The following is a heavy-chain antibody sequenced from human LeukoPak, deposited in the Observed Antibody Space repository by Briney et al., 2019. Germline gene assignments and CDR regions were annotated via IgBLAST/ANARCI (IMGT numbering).Heavy chain of an antibody. J-gene: IGHJ4*02. D-gene: IGHD5/OR15-5a*01. CDR3: ASGVLPHDY. Sequence: GGSLRLSCAASGFTFSSYSMNWVRQAPGKGLEWVANIKEDGSEKYYGEFVKGRFTISRDNAKNSLYLQMSSLRAGDTAVYYCASGVLPHDYWGQGTLVTVSS. CDR2: IKEDGSEK. V-gene: IGHV3-7*01. CDR1: GFTFSSYS.